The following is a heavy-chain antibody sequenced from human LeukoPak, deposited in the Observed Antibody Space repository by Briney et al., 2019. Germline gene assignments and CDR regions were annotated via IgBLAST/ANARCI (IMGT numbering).Heavy chain of an antibody. V-gene: IGHV3-21*01. CDR3: ARIKLDSHWSYDY. CDR1: GFIFSSYG. D-gene: IGHD4-11*01. Sequence: GGSLRLSCAASGFIFSSYGMNWVRQAPGKGLEWVSSISATGNYIYYADSVKGRFTISRDNAENSLYLQMNSLRDEDTAVYYCARIKLDSHWSYDYWGQGTLVTVSS. J-gene: IGHJ4*02. CDR2: ISATGNYI.